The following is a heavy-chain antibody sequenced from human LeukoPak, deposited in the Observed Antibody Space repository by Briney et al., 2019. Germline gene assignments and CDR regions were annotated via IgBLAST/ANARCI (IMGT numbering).Heavy chain of an antibody. CDR2: IYPGDSDT. Sequence: GESLQISCKGSGYSFTSYWIGWVRQMPGKGLEWMGIIYPGDSDTRYSPSFQGQVTISADKSISTAYLQWSSLKASDTAMYYCARLSTYCGGDCYTTSPAFDYWGQGTLVTVSS. D-gene: IGHD2-21*02. V-gene: IGHV5-51*01. J-gene: IGHJ4*02. CDR1: GYSFTSYW. CDR3: ARLSTYCGGDCYTTSPAFDY.